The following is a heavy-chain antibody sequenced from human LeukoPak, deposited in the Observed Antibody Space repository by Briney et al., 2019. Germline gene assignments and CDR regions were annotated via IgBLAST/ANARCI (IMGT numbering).Heavy chain of an antibody. CDR1: GFTFSSYW. Sequence: GGSLRLSCAASGFTFSSYWRSWVRQAPGKGLEWVANIKQDGSEKYYVDSVKGRFTISRDNAKNSLYLQMNSLRDEDTALYYCATSAAGFDYWGQGTLVTVSS. D-gene: IGHD6-13*01. V-gene: IGHV3-7*01. CDR2: IKQDGSEK. CDR3: ATSAAGFDY. J-gene: IGHJ4*02.